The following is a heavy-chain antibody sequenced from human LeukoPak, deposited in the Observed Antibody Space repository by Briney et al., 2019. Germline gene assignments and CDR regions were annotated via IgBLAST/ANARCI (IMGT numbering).Heavy chain of an antibody. Sequence: GGSLRLSCAASGFTFSSYSMTWVRQAPGKGLEWVSSISGSSSYIYYADSVKGRFTISRDNAKNSLYLQMNSLRAEDTAVYYCARDRVATIHDIMDVWGQGTTVTVSS. J-gene: IGHJ6*02. CDR2: ISGSSSYI. CDR3: ARDRVATIHDIMDV. D-gene: IGHD5-12*01. V-gene: IGHV3-21*01. CDR1: GFTFSSYS.